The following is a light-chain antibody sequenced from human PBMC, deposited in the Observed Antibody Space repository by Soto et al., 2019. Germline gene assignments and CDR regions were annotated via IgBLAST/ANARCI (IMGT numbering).Light chain of an antibody. CDR3: CSYAGSSTLI. CDR1: NSDVGGYNL. Sequence: QSALNQPASVSGSPGQSITISCTGTNSDVGGYNLVSWYQQHPGKAPKLIIYEGNKRPSGVSNRFSGSKSGNTASLTISGLQAEDEAEYHCCSYAGSSTLIFGGGTKLTVL. J-gene: IGLJ2*01. V-gene: IGLV2-23*01. CDR2: EGN.